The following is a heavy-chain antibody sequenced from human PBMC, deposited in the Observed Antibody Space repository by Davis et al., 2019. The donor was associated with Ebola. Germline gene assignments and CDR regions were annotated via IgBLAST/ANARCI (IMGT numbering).Heavy chain of an antibody. CDR1: GFTFSSHS. V-gene: IGHV3-21*01. CDR2: ISGSSTYI. Sequence: GESLKISCEASGFTFSSHSINWVRQAPGKGLEWVSSISGSSTYIYYADSVKGRFTISRDNAKNSLYLQMNSLRAEDTAVYYCARDAASSSLHPPGAGRQYYYGMDVWGQGTTVTVSS. CDR3: ARDAASSSLHPPGAGRQYYYGMDV. D-gene: IGHD6-25*01. J-gene: IGHJ6*02.